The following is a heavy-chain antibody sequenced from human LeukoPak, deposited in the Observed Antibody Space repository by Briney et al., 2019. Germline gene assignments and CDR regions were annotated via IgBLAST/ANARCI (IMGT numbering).Heavy chain of an antibody. J-gene: IGHJ6*02. Sequence: SETLSLTCTVSGGSISSSSYYWGWIRQPPGKGLEWIGSIYYSGSTYYNPSLKSRVTISVDTSKSQFSLKLSSVTAADTAVYYCARRLSYYDFWSGPHSGGMDVWGQGTTVTVSS. CDR2: IYYSGST. CDR1: GGSISSSSYY. V-gene: IGHV4-39*01. D-gene: IGHD3-3*01. CDR3: ARRLSYYDFWSGPHSGGMDV.